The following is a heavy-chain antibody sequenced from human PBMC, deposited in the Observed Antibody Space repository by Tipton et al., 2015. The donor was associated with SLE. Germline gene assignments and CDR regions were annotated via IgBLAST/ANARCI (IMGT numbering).Heavy chain of an antibody. V-gene: IGHV4-59*08. D-gene: IGHD2-2*01. J-gene: IGHJ4*02. CDR3: ARIAIAPAMGEYYFDS. Sequence: TLSLTCAVYDESLSNYHWSWIRQPPGKGLEWIGYLNYNGGATYSPSLKSRVTTSVDTSKNQFSLNLNSVTAADTAVYYCARIAIAPAMGEYYFDSWGQGTLVTVSS. CDR1: DESLSNYH. CDR2: LNYNGGA.